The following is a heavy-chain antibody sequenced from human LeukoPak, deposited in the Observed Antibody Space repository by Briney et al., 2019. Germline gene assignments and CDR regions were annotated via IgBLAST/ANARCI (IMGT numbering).Heavy chain of an antibody. CDR3: ARGESDFWSGYGRGDYGMDV. CDR2: IYTSGST. V-gene: IGHV4-4*07. Sequence: PSETLSLTCTVSGGSISSYYWSWIRQPAGKGLEWIGRIYTSGSTNYNPSLKSRVTMSVDTSKNQFSLKLSSVTAADTAVYYCARGESDFWSGYGRGDYGMDVWGQGTTVTVSS. J-gene: IGHJ6*02. D-gene: IGHD3-3*01. CDR1: GGSISSYY.